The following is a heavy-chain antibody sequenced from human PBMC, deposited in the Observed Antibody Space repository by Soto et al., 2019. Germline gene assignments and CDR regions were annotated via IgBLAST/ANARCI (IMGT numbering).Heavy chain of an antibody. Sequence: QVQLVQSGAEVKKPGSSVKVSCKASGGTLGSYAFSGGRQAHGQGLEWMGGMIPVSGAAHYAQKFQGRVTITADESTSTAYMELSSLSSQDTAVYYCATALGCRSTSCTLDYWGQGTRVIVSS. CDR1: GGTLGSYA. CDR3: ATALGCRSTSCTLDY. V-gene: IGHV1-69*01. CDR2: MIPVSGAA. D-gene: IGHD2-2*01. J-gene: IGHJ4*02.